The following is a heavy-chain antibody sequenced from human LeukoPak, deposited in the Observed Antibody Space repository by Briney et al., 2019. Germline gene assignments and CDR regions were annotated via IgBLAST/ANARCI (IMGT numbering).Heavy chain of an antibody. V-gene: IGHV4-34*01. J-gene: IGHJ5*02. D-gene: IGHD6-19*01. CDR2: INHSGST. CDR1: GGSFSGYY. CDR3: ATYSSGWYSFDP. Sequence: SETLSLTCAVYGGSFSGYYWSWIRQPPGKGLEWIGEINHSGSTNYNPSLKSRVTISVDTSKNQFSLKLSSVTAADTAVYYCATYSSGWYSFDPWGQGTLVTVSS.